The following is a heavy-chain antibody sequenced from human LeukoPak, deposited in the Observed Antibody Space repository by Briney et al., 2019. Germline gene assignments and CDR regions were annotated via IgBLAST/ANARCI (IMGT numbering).Heavy chain of an antibody. V-gene: IGHV3-30*02. CDR2: IRYDGSNK. D-gene: IGHD3-22*01. CDR3: AKDRYYDSSGYPSNYYYYYMDV. Sequence: GGSLRLSCAASGFTFSSYGMHWVRQAPGKGLEWVAFIRYDGSNKYYADSVKGRFTISRDNSKNTLYPQMNSLRAEDTAVYYCAKDRYYDSSGYPSNYYYYYMDVWGKGTTVTVSS. CDR1: GFTFSSYG. J-gene: IGHJ6*03.